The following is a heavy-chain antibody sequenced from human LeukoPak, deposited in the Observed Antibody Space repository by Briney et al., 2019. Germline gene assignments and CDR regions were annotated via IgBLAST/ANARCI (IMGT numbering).Heavy chain of an antibody. J-gene: IGHJ4*02. CDR2: IYYSGST. CDR1: GGSISSYY. V-gene: IGHV4-59*01. CDR3: ARDRTHFSY. Sequence: SETLSLTCTVSGGSISSYYWSWIRQPPGKGLEWIGYIYYSGSTNYNPSLKSRVTISVDTSKSQFSLKLSSVTAADTAVYYCARDRTHFSYWGQGTLVTVSS.